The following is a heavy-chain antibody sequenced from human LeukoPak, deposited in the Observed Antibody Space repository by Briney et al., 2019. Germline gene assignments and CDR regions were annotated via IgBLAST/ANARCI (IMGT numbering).Heavy chain of an antibody. Sequence: GGSLRLSCAASGFTFSSYWMHWVRQAPGKGLVWVSRINSDGSSTSYADSVKGRFTISRDNAKNSLYLQMNSLRAEDTAVYYCARGGYCSSTSCYHPRDGWFDPWGQGTLVTVSS. CDR3: ARGGYCSSTSCYHPRDGWFDP. V-gene: IGHV3-74*01. CDR2: INSDGSST. D-gene: IGHD2-2*01. CDR1: GFTFSSYW. J-gene: IGHJ5*02.